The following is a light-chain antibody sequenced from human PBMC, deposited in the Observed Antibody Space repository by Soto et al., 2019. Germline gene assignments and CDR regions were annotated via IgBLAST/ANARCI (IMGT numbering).Light chain of an antibody. J-gene: IGKJ1*01. CDR1: QTIGSW. CDR2: DAS. Sequence: DIQMTQSPSTVSASVGDRVTVTCRASQTIGSWLAWYQQKPGRAPKLLIFDASSLESGVPSRFSGNGSGTEITLAISGLQPDDFASYYCQQYNSYSGMFGQGTKVDIK. V-gene: IGKV1-5*01. CDR3: QQYNSYSGM.